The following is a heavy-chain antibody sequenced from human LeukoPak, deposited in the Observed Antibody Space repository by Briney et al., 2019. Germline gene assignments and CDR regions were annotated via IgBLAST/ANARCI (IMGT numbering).Heavy chain of an antibody. V-gene: IGHV4-34*01. CDR2: INHSGST. D-gene: IGHD6-19*01. CDR3: ARGVGYSSGWYGGDYFDY. Sequence: PSETLSLTCAVYGGSFSGYYWSWIRQPPGKGLEWIGEINHSGSTNYNPSLKSRVTISVDTSKNQFSLKLSSVTAADTAVYYCARGVGYSSGWYGGDYFDYWGQGTLVTVSS. J-gene: IGHJ4*02. CDR1: GGSFSGYY.